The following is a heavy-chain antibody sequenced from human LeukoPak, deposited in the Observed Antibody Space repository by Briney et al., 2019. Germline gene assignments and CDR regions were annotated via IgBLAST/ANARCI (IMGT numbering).Heavy chain of an antibody. J-gene: IGHJ3*02. CDR2: ISYDGSNK. CDR3: AKDGSSWLNDAFDI. D-gene: IGHD6-13*01. CDR1: GFTFSSYA. V-gene: IGHV3-30-3*01. Sequence: GGSLRLSCAASGFTFSSYAMHWVRQAPGKGLEWVAVISYDGSNKYYADSVKGRFTISRDNSKNTLYLQMNNLRAEDTAVYYCAKDGSSWLNDAFDIWGQGTMVTVSS.